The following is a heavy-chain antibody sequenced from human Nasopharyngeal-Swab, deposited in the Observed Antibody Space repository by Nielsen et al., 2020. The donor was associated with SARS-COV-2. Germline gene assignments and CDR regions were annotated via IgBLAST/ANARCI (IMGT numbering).Heavy chain of an antibody. Sequence: GRQAPGKGLEWVSGISWNSGSIGYADSVKGRFAISRDNAKNCLYLQMKSWRDEEKELYYCAKGLLNSSGWSYYYYGMDVWGQGTTVTVSS. CDR2: ISWNSGSI. J-gene: IGHJ6*02. V-gene: IGHV3-9*01. D-gene: IGHD6-19*01. CDR3: AKGLLNSSGWSYYYYGMDV.